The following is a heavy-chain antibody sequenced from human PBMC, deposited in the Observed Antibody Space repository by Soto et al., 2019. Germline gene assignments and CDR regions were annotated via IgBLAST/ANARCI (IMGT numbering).Heavy chain of an antibody. CDR3: DSVNMVRGVIPD. V-gene: IGHV4-30-4*01. CDR1: GGSISSGDYY. J-gene: IGHJ4*02. D-gene: IGHD3-10*01. Sequence: KPSETLSLTCTVSGGSISSGDYYWSWIRQPPGKGLEWIGYIYYSGSTYYNPSLKSRVTISVDTSKNQFSLKLSSVTAADTAVYYCDSVNMVRGVIPDWGQGTLVTVSS. CDR2: IYYSGST.